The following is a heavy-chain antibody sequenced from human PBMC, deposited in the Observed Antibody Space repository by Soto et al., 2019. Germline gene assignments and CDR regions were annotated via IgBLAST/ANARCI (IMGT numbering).Heavy chain of an antibody. D-gene: IGHD1-26*01. Sequence: ASVKVSCKASGGTFSSYEISWVRQAPGQGLEWMGGIIPIFGTANYAQKFQGRVTITADESTSTAYMELSSLRSEDTAVYYCAREGYEVGATTEAYYFDYWGQGTLVTVSS. CDR1: GGTFSSYE. J-gene: IGHJ4*02. V-gene: IGHV1-69*13. CDR2: IIPIFGTA. CDR3: AREGYEVGATTEAYYFDY.